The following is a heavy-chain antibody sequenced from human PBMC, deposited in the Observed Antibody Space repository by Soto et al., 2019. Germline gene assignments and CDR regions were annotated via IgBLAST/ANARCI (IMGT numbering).Heavy chain of an antibody. Sequence: EVQLVESGGGLVQPGGSLKLSCAASGFTFSGSAMHWVRQASGKGLEWVGRIRSKANSYATAYAASVKGRFTISRDDSKNTAYLQMNSLKTEDTAVYYCTRPGAVALIYFQHWGQGTLVTVSS. J-gene: IGHJ1*01. CDR1: GFTFSGSA. CDR2: IRSKANSYAT. V-gene: IGHV3-73*01. D-gene: IGHD6-19*01. CDR3: TRPGAVALIYFQH.